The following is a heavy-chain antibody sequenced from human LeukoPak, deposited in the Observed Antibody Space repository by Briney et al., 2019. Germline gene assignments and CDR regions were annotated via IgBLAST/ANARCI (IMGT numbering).Heavy chain of an antibody. CDR2: IHDSGST. V-gene: IGHV4-39*07. CDR3: ARFTQYSGYADQ. CDR1: GGSISSNSYY. Sequence: SETLSLTCTVSGGSISSNSYYWGWIRQPPGKGLEWIGSIHDSGSTYYNQTLKSRLTISVDTSKNQFSLKLSSVTAADTAVFYCARFTQYSGYADQWGQGTLVTVSS. D-gene: IGHD5-12*01. J-gene: IGHJ4*02.